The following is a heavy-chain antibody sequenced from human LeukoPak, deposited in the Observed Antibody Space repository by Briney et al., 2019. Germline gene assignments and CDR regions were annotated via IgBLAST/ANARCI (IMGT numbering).Heavy chain of an antibody. CDR2: THYSGIT. J-gene: IGHJ4*02. V-gene: IGHV4-39*01. D-gene: IGHD3-22*01. CDR1: GDSISSSSFH. Sequence: PSETLSLSCTVSGDSISSSSFHWGWIRQPPGRGLEWVASTHYSGITYYSPSLKGRVTASVDTSRNRLSLQLSSVTAADTAVYYCVRVYYDSSGYYLTDYYFDSWGQGTLVTVSS. CDR3: VRVYYDSSGYYLTDYYFDS.